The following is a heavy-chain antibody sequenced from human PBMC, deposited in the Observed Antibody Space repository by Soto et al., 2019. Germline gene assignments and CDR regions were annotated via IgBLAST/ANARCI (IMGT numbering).Heavy chain of an antibody. V-gene: IGHV4-39*01. Sequence: QLQLQESGPGLVKPSETLSLTCTVSGGSISSSSYYWGWIRQPPGKGLEWIGSIYYSGSTYYNPSLKSRVTISVDTSKNQFSLKLSSVTAADTAVYYCARRYSYGLTVDYWGQGTLVTVSS. J-gene: IGHJ4*02. CDR2: IYYSGST. CDR3: ARRYSYGLTVDY. D-gene: IGHD5-18*01. CDR1: GGSISSSSYY.